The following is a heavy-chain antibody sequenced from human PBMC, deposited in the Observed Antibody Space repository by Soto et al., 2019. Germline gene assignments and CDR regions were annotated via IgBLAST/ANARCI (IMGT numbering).Heavy chain of an antibody. V-gene: IGHV4-34*01. Sequence: PSETLSLTCAVYGGSFSGYYWSWIHQPPGKGLEWIGEINHSGSTNYNPSLKSRVTISVDTSKNQFSLKLSSVTAADTAVYYCARGRQWLVRYFDYWGQGTLVTVSS. CDR1: GGSFSGYY. D-gene: IGHD6-19*01. CDR2: INHSGST. CDR3: ARGRQWLVRYFDY. J-gene: IGHJ4*02.